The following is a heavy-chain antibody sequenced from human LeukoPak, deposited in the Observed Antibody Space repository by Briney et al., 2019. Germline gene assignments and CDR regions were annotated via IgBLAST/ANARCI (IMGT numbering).Heavy chain of an antibody. Sequence: GGSLRLSCAASGFTFSSYSMNWVRQAPGKGLEWVSSISSSSSYIYYTDSLKGRFTISRDNAKNSLYLQMNSLRVEDTAIYYCARADTLGGYYFDNWGQGTLVTVSS. CDR1: GFTFSSYS. CDR3: ARADTLGGYYFDN. D-gene: IGHD3-16*01. J-gene: IGHJ4*02. V-gene: IGHV3-21*01. CDR2: ISSSSSYI.